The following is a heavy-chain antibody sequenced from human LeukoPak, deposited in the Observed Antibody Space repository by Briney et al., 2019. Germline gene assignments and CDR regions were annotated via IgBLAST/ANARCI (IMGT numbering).Heavy chain of an antibody. CDR1: GFIFGDNT. CDR2: ITSNGGAT. Sequence: GGSLRLSCAASGFIFGDNTMHWVRQAPGKGLEWVSLITSNGGATHYRDSVKGRFTISRDNSKNSLYLQMLNLRIEDTALYYCVKDSNWALGYWGQGTLVAVSS. CDR3: VKDSNWALGY. D-gene: IGHD7-27*01. J-gene: IGHJ4*02. V-gene: IGHV3-43*01.